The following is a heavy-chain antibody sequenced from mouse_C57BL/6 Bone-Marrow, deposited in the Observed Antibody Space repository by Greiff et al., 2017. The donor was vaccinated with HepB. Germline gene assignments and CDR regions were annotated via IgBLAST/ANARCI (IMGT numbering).Heavy chain of an antibody. CDR2: IYPSDSET. V-gene: IGHV1-61*01. Sequence: QVQLQQPGAELVRPGSSVKLSCKASGYTFTSYWMDWVKQRPGQGLEWIGNIYPSDSETHYNQKFKDKATLTVDKSSSTAYMQLSSLTSEDSAVYCCARDYYGSSYVWGQGTLVTVSA. CDR1: GYTFTSYW. J-gene: IGHJ3*01. CDR3: ARDYYGSSYV. D-gene: IGHD1-1*01.